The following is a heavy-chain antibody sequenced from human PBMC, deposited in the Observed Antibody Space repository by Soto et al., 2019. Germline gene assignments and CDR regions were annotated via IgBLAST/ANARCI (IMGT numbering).Heavy chain of an antibody. CDR2: IYYSGST. D-gene: IGHD4-17*01. CDR3: ANYPTTVISDY. V-gene: IGHV4-61*01. Sequence: PSETMSLTCTVSGGSVSSGSYYWSWIRQPPGKGLEWIGYIYYSGSTNYNPSLKSRVTISVDTSKNQFSLKLSSVTAADTAVYYCANYPTTVISDYWGQGTLVTVSS. CDR1: GGSVSSGSYY. J-gene: IGHJ4*02.